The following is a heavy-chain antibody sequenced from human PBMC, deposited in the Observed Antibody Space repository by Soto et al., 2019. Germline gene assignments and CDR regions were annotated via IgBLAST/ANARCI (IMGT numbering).Heavy chain of an antibody. Sequence: QLQLQESGSGLVKPSQTLSLTCAVSGGSISSGGYSWSWIRQPPGKGLEWIGYTYHSGSTYYNPSLKSRGTIAVDRSKNQFSLKLSSVTAADTAVVYFARGGVRGVFDYWGQGTLVTVSS. CDR3: ARGGVRGVFDY. D-gene: IGHD3-10*01. J-gene: IGHJ4*02. CDR1: GGSISSGGYS. CDR2: TYHSGST. V-gene: IGHV4-30-2*01.